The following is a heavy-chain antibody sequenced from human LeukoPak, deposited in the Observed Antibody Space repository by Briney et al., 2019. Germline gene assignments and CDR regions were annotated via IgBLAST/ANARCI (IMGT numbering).Heavy chain of an antibody. Sequence: GRSLRLSCAASGFTFSSYGMHWVRQAPGKGLEWVAVIWYDGSNKYYADSVKGRFTISRDNSKNTLYLQMNSLRAEDTAVYYCARDTIAAAGEDWFDPWGQGTLVTVSS. CDR3: ARDTIAAAGEDWFDP. V-gene: IGHV3-33*01. D-gene: IGHD6-13*01. J-gene: IGHJ5*02. CDR2: IWYDGSNK. CDR1: GFTFSSYG.